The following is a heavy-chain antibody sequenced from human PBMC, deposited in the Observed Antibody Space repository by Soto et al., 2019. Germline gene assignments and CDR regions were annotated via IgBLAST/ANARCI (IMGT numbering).Heavy chain of an antibody. CDR1: GGSISSSSYY. Sequence: QLQLQESGPGLVKPSETLSLTCTVSGGSISSSSYYWGWIRQPPVKGLEWIGSIYYSGSTYYNPSLKSRVTISVDTSKNQFSLKLSSVTAADTAVYYCATLWFGESPYWGQGTLVTVSS. CDR2: IYYSGST. CDR3: ATLWFGESPY. D-gene: IGHD3-10*01. V-gene: IGHV4-39*01. J-gene: IGHJ4*02.